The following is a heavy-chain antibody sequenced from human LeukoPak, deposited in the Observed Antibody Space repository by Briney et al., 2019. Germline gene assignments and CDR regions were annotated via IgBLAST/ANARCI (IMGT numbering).Heavy chain of an antibody. D-gene: IGHD6-19*01. J-gene: IGHJ5*02. CDR1: GGSISSYY. V-gene: IGHV4-4*07. CDR3: ARDPLAVAGISPNWFDP. Sequence: PSETLSLTCTVSGGSISSYYWSWIRQPAGKGLEWIGRIYTSGSTNYNPSLKSRVTMSVDTSKNQFSLELSSVTAADTAVYYCARDPLAVAGISPNWFDPWGQGTLVTVSS. CDR2: IYTSGST.